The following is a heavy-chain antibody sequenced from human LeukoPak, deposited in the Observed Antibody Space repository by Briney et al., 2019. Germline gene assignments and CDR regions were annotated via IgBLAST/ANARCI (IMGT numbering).Heavy chain of an antibody. CDR2: IKQDGSEK. D-gene: IGHD6-19*01. J-gene: IGHJ4*02. V-gene: IGHV3-7*01. CDR3: ARERGSGWSVFDY. Sequence: PGGSLRLSCEASGFTFSSYWMSWVRQAPGKGLEWVANIKQDGSEKYYVEYVKGRFTISRDNAKNSLYLQMNSLRAEDTAVYYCARERGSGWSVFDYWGQGTLVTVSS. CDR1: GFTFSSYW.